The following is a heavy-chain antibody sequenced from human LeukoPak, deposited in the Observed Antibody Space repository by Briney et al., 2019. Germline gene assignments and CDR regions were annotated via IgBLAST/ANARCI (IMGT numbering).Heavy chain of an antibody. CDR3: ARDTYYYGSGSYQKRIFDY. Sequence: PSETLSLTCTVSGGSISSYYWSWIRQPPGKGLEWIGYIYYSGSTNYNPSLKSRATISVDTSKNQFSLKLSSVTAADTAVYYCARDTYYYGSGSYQKRIFDYWGQGTLVTVSS. V-gene: IGHV4-59*12. CDR2: IYYSGST. CDR1: GGSISSYY. D-gene: IGHD3-10*01. J-gene: IGHJ4*02.